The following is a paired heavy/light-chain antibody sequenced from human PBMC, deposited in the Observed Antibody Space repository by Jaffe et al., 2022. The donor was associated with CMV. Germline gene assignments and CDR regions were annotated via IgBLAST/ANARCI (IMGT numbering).Light chain of an antibody. CDR2: WAS. V-gene: IGKV4-1*01. CDR1: QSVLYSSNNKNY. Sequence: DIVMTQSPDSLAVSLGERATINCKSSQSVLYSSNNKNYLAWYQQKPGQPPKLLIYWASTRESGVPDRFSGSGSGTDFTLTISSLQAEDVAVYYCQQYYRHSGITFGPGTKVDIK. CDR3: QQYYRHSGIT. J-gene: IGKJ3*01.
Heavy chain of an antibody. J-gene: IGHJ6*02. CDR1: GYTFTSYG. CDR2: ISAYNGNT. D-gene: IGHD2-2*01. V-gene: IGHV1-18*01. Sequence: QVQLVQSGAEVKKPGASVKVSCKASGYTFTSYGISWVRQAPGQGLEWMGWISAYNGNTNYAQKLQGRVTMTTDTSTSTAYMELRSLRSDDTAVYYCARQSGYCSSTSCPSEVVYYYGMDVWGQGTTVTVSS. CDR3: ARQSGYCSSTSCPSEVVYYYGMDV.